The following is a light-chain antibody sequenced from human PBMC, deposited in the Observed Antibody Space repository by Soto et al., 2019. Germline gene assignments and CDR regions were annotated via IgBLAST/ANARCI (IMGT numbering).Light chain of an antibody. V-gene: IGLV1-44*01. CDR2: SNN. CDR3: AAWDDSLNGSYV. J-gene: IGLJ1*01. CDR1: SSNIGSNT. Sequence: SVLTQAPSGSGTPGQRVTISCSGSSSNIGSNTVNWYQQLPGTAPKLLIYSNNQRPSGVPDRFSGSKSGTSASLAISGLQSEDEADYYCAAWDDSLNGSYVFGTGTKATVL.